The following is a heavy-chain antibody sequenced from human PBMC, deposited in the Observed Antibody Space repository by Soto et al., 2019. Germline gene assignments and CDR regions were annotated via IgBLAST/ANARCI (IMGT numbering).Heavy chain of an antibody. CDR1: GYTFTSYY. Sequence: GASVKVSCKASGYTFTSYYMHWVRQAPGQGLEWMGIINPSGGSTSYAQKFQGRVTMTRDTSTSTVYMELSSLRSEDTAVYYCARDPESYSGSYSSYYFDYWCQGTLVTVSS. D-gene: IGHD1-26*01. CDR3: ARDPESYSGSYSSYYFDY. V-gene: IGHV1-46*01. CDR2: INPSGGST. J-gene: IGHJ4*02.